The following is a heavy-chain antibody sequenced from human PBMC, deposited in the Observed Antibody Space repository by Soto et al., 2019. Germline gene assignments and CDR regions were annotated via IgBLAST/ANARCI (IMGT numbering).Heavy chain of an antibody. CDR3: ARAAGSSSSEDYYYSGMDV. D-gene: IGHD6-6*01. CDR2: ISAYNGNT. V-gene: IGHV1-18*04. CDR1: GYTFTSYG. Sequence: ASVKVSCKASGYTFTSYGISWVRQAPGQGLEWMGWISAYNGNTNYAQKLQGRVTMTTDPSTSTAYMELRSLRSDDTAVYYCARAAGSSSSEDYYYSGMDVWGQGTTVTASS. J-gene: IGHJ6*02.